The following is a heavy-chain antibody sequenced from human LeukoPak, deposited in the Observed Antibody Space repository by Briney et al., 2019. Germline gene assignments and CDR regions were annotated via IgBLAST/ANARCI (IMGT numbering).Heavy chain of an antibody. CDR3: ARAFYCSNGVCSSLGDH. CDR1: GFTFDDYG. J-gene: IGHJ4*02. V-gene: IGHV3-20*04. CDR2: INWNGGST. Sequence: PGGSLRLSCAASGFTFDDYGMSWVRQAPGKGLEWVSGINWNGGSTGYADSVKGRFTISRDNAKNSLYLQMSSLRAEDTATYYCARAFYCSNGVCSSLGDHWGQGTLVTVSS. D-gene: IGHD2-8*01.